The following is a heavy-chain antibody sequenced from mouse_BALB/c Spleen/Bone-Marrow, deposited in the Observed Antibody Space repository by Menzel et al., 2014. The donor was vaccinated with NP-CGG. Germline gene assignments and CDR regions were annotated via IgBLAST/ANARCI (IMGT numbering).Heavy chain of an antibody. V-gene: IGHV2-9*02. CDR1: GFSLTSYG. CDR2: NWADGST. CDR3: ARSHYPYYFDY. D-gene: IGHD1-2*01. Sequence: ESGPGLVAPLQSLSITCTVSGFSLTSYGEHWVHQPPGKGLEWLGVNWADGSTNYNSALMSRLSISKDNSKSXVFLKMNSLQTDDTAMYYCARSHYPYYFDYWGQGTTLTVSS. J-gene: IGHJ2*01.